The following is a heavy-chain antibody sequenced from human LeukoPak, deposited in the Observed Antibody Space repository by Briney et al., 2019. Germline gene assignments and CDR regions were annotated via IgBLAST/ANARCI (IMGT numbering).Heavy chain of an antibody. V-gene: IGHV1-8*01. CDR3: ARVNSSSWYTTLYYGMDA. J-gene: IGHJ6*02. CDR2: MNPNSGNT. Sequence: ASVKVSCKASGYTFTSYDINWVRQATGQGLEWMGWMNPNSGNTGYAQKFQGRVTMTRNTSISTAYMELSSLRSEDTAVYYCARVNSSSWYTTLYYGMDAWGQGTTVTVSS. CDR1: GYTFTSYD. D-gene: IGHD6-13*01.